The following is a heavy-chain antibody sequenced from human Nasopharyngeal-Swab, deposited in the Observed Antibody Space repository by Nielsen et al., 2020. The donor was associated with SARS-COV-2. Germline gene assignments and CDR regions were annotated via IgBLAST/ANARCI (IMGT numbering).Heavy chain of an antibody. J-gene: IGHJ4*02. D-gene: IGHD4-17*01. CDR3: ARDRDYGDYVDYFDY. CDR2: INHSGST. V-gene: IGHV4-34*01. Sequence: WIRQPPGKGLEWIGEINHSGSTNYNPSLKSRVTISVDTSKNQFSLKLSSVTAADTAVYYCARDRDYGDYVDYFDYWGQGTLVTVSS.